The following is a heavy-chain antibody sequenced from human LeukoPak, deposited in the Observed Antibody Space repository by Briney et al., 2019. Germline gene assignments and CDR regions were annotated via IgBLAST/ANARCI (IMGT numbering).Heavy chain of an antibody. J-gene: IGHJ5*02. Sequence: ASVKVSCKASGGTFSSYAISWVRQAPGQGLEWMGGIIPIFGTANYAQKFQGRITITADESTSTAYMELSSLRSEDTAVYYCARGKYESSDWFDPWGQGTLVTVSS. CDR1: GGTFSSYA. CDR3: ARGKYESSDWFDP. CDR2: IIPIFGTA. D-gene: IGHD6-6*01. V-gene: IGHV1-69*01.